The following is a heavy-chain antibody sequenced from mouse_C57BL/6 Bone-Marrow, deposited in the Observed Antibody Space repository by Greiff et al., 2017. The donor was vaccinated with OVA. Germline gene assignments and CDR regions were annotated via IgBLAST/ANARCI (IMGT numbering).Heavy chain of an antibody. CDR2: IDPETGGT. Sequence: VQLQQSGAELVRPGASVTLSCKASGYTFTHYEMHWVKQTPVHGLEWIGAIDPETGGTAYNQKFKGKAILTADKSSSTAYMELRSLTSEDSAVYYCTSPGYYGDYWGQGTTLTVSS. CDR3: TSPGYYGDY. V-gene: IGHV1-15*01. CDR1: GYTFTHYE. D-gene: IGHD1-1*01. J-gene: IGHJ2*01.